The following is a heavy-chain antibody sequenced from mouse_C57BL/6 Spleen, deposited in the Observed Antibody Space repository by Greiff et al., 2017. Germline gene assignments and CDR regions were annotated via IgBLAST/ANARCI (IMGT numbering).Heavy chain of an antibody. J-gene: IGHJ2*01. D-gene: IGHD2-4*01. CDR1: GFTFNTYA. Sequence: EVKLVESGGGLVQPKGSLKLSCAASGFTFNTYAMHWVRQAPGKGLEWVARIRRKSSNYATYYADSVKDRFTISRDDSQSMLYLLMNNLKTEDTAMYYCVRGLDYDVDYFDYWGQGTTLTVSS. CDR3: VRGLDYDVDYFDY. V-gene: IGHV10-3*01. CDR2: IRRKSSNYAT.